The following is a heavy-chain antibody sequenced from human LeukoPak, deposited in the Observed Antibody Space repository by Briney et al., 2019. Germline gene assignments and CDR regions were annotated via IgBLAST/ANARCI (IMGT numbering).Heavy chain of an antibody. CDR3: TSDTYYYDSTGLGHWFDP. CDR2: IVVASGNT. V-gene: IGHV1-58*02. J-gene: IGHJ5*02. CDR1: GFTFTSSA. D-gene: IGHD3-22*01. Sequence: ASVKVSCKASGFTFTSSAMQWVRQARGQRLEWIGWIVVASGNTNYAQKFQERVTITRDMSTSTAYMELSSLRSDDTAVYYCTSDTYYYDSTGLGHWFDPWGQGTLVTVSS.